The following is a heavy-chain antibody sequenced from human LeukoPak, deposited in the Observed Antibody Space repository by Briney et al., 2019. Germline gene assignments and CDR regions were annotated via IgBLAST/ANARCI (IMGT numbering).Heavy chain of an antibody. V-gene: IGHV4-39*07. CDR3: ARAPLLRAGTYYDILTGHMLTNWFDP. J-gene: IGHJ5*02. CDR1: GGSISSSSYY. Sequence: SETLSLTCTVSGGSISSSSYYWGWIRQPPGKGLEWIGSIYYSGSTYYNPSLKSRVTISVDTSKNQFSLKLSSVTAADTAVYYCARAPLLRAGTYYDILTGHMLTNWFDPWGQGTLVTVSS. CDR2: IYYSGST. D-gene: IGHD3-9*01.